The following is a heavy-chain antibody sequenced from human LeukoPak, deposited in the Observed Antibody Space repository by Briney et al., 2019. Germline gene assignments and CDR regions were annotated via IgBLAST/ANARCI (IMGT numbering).Heavy chain of an antibody. V-gene: IGHV3-53*01. J-gene: IGHJ4*02. CDR3: ARDGGRYSSGGSCYSE. D-gene: IGHD2-15*01. Sequence: PGGSLTLSCAPSGLTVSSKYMIWARPAPGKGLEWVSVIYSGGSPYYPDPEKGRFTISRDNAKSTLYLQVNSLRDVGTAVYYGARDGGRYSSGGSCYSEWGQRTLVTVS. CDR2: IYSGGSP. CDR1: GLTVSSKY.